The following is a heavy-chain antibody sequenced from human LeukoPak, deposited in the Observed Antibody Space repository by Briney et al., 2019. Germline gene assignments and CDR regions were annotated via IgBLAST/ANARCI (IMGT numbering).Heavy chain of an antibody. CDR1: GFTFSSYG. Sequence: PGGSLRLSCAASGFTFSSYGMHWVRQAPGKGLEWVAFIRYDGSNKYYADSVKGRFTISRGNSKNTLYLQMNSLRAEDTAVYYCAKDLSISGSYDYWGQGTLVTVSS. V-gene: IGHV3-30*02. CDR3: AKDLSISGSYDY. CDR2: IRYDGSNK. J-gene: IGHJ4*02. D-gene: IGHD1-26*01.